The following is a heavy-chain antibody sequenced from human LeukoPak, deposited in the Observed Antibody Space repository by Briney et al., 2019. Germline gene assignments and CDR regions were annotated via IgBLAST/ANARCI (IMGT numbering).Heavy chain of an antibody. J-gene: IGHJ4*02. CDR3: VRDNDYSNDY. V-gene: IGHV3-7*04. D-gene: IGHD4-11*01. CDR1: GFTFSNYW. CDR2: IKQDGSEK. Sequence: GGSLRLSCAASGFTFSNYWMSWVRQAPGKGLEWVANIKQDGSEKHYVDSVKGRFTISRDNAKNSLFLQMNSLRAEDTALYYCVRDNDYSNDYWGQGTLVTVSS.